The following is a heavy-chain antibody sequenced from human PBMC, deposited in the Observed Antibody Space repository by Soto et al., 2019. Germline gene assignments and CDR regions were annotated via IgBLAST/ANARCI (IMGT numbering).Heavy chain of an antibody. CDR3: AKGSLVKYPGSRALDV. CDR1: GFTCSIYS. J-gene: IGHJ3*01. Sequence: GGSLILSCAASGFTCSIYSMSLVLQAPGKGLEWVSIIGGAGNTYYADSVKGRFTISRDNSINALYLQMSSLRAGDTAVYYCAKGSLVKYPGSRALDVWGQGTMVTVSS. D-gene: IGHD2-2*01. V-gene: IGHV3-23*01. CDR2: IGGAGNT.